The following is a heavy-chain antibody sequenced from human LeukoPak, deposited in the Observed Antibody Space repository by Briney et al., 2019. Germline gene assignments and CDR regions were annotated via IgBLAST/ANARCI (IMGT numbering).Heavy chain of an antibody. CDR3: ARVPDWTYVPDY. CDR2: IKSSNT. Sequence: SETLSLTCTVSGGSISSDRFYWTWVRQPAGRGLEWIGRIKSSNTNYNPSLKSRVSISLDTSTNQFSLKLSSLTAADTAVYYCARVPDWTYVPDYWGQGTLVTVSS. CDR1: GGSISSDRFY. J-gene: IGHJ4*02. D-gene: IGHD3-16*01. V-gene: IGHV4-61*02.